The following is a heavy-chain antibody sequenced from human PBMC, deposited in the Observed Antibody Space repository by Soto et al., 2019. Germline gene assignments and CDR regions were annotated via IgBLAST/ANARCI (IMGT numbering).Heavy chain of an antibody. CDR2: ISYDGSNK. D-gene: IGHD3-22*01. CDR3: ARDRVYYYDSSGYYNFEY. CDR1: GFTFSSYG. J-gene: IGHJ4*02. V-gene: IGHV3-30*03. Sequence: GGSLRLSCAASGFTFSSYGMHWVRQAPGKGLEWVAVISYDGSNKYYADSVKGRFTISRDNSKNTLYLQMNSLRAEDTAVYYCARDRVYYYDSSGYYNFEYWGQGSLVTVSS.